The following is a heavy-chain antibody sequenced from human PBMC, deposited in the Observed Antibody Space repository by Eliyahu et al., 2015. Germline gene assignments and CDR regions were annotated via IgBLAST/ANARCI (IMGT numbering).Heavy chain of an antibody. CDR2: INHSGST. D-gene: IGHD3-22*01. J-gene: IGHJ4*02. V-gene: IGHV4-34*01. CDR3: ARGCHDSSGYYYRLDY. Sequence: QVQLQQWGAGLLKPSETLSLTCAVYGGSFSGYYWSWIRQPPGKGLEWIGEINHSGSTNYNPSLKSRVTISVDTSKNQFSLKLSSVTAADTAVYYCARGCHDSSGYYYRLDYWGQGTLVTVSS. CDR1: GGSFSGYY.